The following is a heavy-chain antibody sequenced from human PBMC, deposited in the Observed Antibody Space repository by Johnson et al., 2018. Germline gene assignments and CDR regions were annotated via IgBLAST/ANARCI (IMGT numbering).Heavy chain of an antibody. CDR1: AFTFSRYD. J-gene: IGHJ3*02. D-gene: IGHD6-19*01. Sequence: VQLVESGGGVVQPGRSLRLSCAASAFTFSRYDIHWVRQAPGKGLDWVALISYDGSKKYYGDSVKGRFTLSRDNSKNTLYVQMNSLGAEDTSVYYCAREPGWSAFDIWGQGTKVTVS. CDR2: ISYDGSKK. V-gene: IGHV3-30*03. CDR3: AREPGWSAFDI.